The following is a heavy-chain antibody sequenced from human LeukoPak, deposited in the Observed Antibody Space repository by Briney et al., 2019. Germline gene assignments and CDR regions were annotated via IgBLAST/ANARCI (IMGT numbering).Heavy chain of an antibody. CDR1: GFTFSSYW. CDR2: IKQDGSEK. D-gene: IGHD3-10*01. J-gene: IGHJ4*02. Sequence: GGSLRLSCAASGFTFSSYWMSWVRQAPGKGLEWVANIKQDGSEKHYVDSVKGRFTISRDNAKNSLYLQMNSLRAEDTAVYYCARGSYYYGSGSYLPVDYWGQGTLVTVSS. CDR3: ARGSYYYGSGSYLPVDY. V-gene: IGHV3-7*01.